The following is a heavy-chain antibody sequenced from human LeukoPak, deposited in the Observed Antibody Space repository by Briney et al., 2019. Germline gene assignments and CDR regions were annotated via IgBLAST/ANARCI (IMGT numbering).Heavy chain of an antibody. CDR1: GFTFSSYW. D-gene: IGHD3-10*02. CDR3: AELGITMIGCG. J-gene: IGHJ6*04. CDR2: IKKEGSEK. Sequence: PGGSLRLSCAASGFTFSSYWMSWVRQAPGKGLEWVANIKKEGSEKFYVDSVKGRFTISRDNAKNSLYLQMNSLRAEDTAVYYCAELGITMIGCGWGKGTTVTISS. V-gene: IGHV3-7*01.